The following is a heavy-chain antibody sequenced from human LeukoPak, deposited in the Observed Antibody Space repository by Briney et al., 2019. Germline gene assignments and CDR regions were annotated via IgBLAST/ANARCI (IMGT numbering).Heavy chain of an antibody. D-gene: IGHD6-13*01. V-gene: IGHV1-69*13. CDR1: GGTFSSYA. CDR3: ARDGKQQLLNWFDP. CDR2: IIPIFGTA. Sequence: GASVKVSCKASGGTFSSYAISWVRQAPGQGLEWMGGIIPIFGTANYAQKFQGRVTITADESTSTAYMELSSLRSEDTAVYYCARDGKQQLLNWFDPWGQGTLVTVSS. J-gene: IGHJ5*02.